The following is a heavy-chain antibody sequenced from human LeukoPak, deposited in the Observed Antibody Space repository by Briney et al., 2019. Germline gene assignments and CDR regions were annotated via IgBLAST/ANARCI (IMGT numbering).Heavy chain of an antibody. CDR1: GGSISSYY. CDR2: IYTSGST. J-gene: IGHJ4*02. V-gene: IGHV4-4*07. D-gene: IGHD6-13*01. CDR3: ARDLSYSSPELDY. Sequence: SETLSLTCTVSGGSISSYYWSWIRQPPGKGLEWIGRIYTSGSTNYNPSLKSRVTMSVDTSKNQFSLKLSSVTAADTAVYYCARDLSYSSPELDYWGQGTLVTVSS.